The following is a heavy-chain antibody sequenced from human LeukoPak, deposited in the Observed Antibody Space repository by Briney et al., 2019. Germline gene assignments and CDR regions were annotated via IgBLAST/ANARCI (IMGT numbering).Heavy chain of an antibody. CDR1: GGSISSYY. CDR2: IYYSGST. V-gene: IGHV4-59*01. D-gene: IGHD3-10*01. J-gene: IGHJ4*02. CDR3: ARDRGYLDYFDY. Sequence: SETLSLTCTVSGGSISSYYWSWIRQPPGKGLEWIGYIYYSGSTNYNPSLKSRVTISVDTSKNQFSPKLSSVTAADTAVYYCARDRGYLDYFDYWGQGTLVTVSS.